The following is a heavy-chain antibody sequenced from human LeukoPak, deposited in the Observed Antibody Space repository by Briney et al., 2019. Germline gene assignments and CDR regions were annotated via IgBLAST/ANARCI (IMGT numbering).Heavy chain of an antibody. CDR2: INHSGST. D-gene: IGHD6-19*01. CDR3: ARGRYSSGWYLDYYYYYGMDV. J-gene: IGHJ6*02. CDR1: GGSFSGYY. V-gene: IGHV4-34*01. Sequence: KPSETLSLTCAVYGGSFSGYYWSWIRQPPGKGLEWIGEINHSGSTNYNPSLKSRVTISVDTSKNQFSLKLSSVTAADTAVYYCARGRYSSGWYLDYYYYYGMDVWGQGTTVTVSS.